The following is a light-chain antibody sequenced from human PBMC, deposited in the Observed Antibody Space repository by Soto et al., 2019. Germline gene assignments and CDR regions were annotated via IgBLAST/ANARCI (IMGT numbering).Light chain of an antibody. CDR2: AAS. CDR3: QQSYSTPRT. V-gene: IGKV1-39*01. CDR1: QSISNY. Sequence: DIQMTQSPSSLSASVGDRVTITCRASQSISNYLNWYQQKPGKAPKILMYAASSCQSGVPSRFGGSGSATDFTLTISSLQPEDFATDYCQQSYSTPRTFGQGTKVEIK. J-gene: IGKJ1*01.